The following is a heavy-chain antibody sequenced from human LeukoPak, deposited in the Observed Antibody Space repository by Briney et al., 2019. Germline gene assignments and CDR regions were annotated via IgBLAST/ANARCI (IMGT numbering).Heavy chain of an antibody. V-gene: IGHV3-53*01. J-gene: IGHJ4*02. CDR3: ARLGSGYSSSWYCDY. CDR1: GFTLSSNF. D-gene: IGHD6-13*01. CDR2: IYSGGST. Sequence: PGGSLRLSCAASGFTLSSNFMSWVRQAPGKGLEWVSVIYSGGSTYYADSVKGRFTISRDNSKNTLYLQMNSLRAEDTAVYYCARLGSGYSSSWYCDYWGQGTLVTVSS.